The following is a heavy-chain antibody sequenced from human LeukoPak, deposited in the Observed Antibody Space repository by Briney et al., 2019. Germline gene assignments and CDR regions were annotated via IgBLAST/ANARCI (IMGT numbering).Heavy chain of an antibody. Sequence: PGGSLRLSCAASGFTFSSYWVSWVRQAPGKGLEWVANIKQDGSEKYYVDSVKGRFTISRDNAKNSLYLQMNSLRAEDTAVYYCARALLWFGGQVYWGQGTLVTVSS. J-gene: IGHJ4*02. CDR2: IKQDGSEK. CDR1: GFTFSSYW. V-gene: IGHV3-7*05. CDR3: ARALLWFGGQVY. D-gene: IGHD3-10*01.